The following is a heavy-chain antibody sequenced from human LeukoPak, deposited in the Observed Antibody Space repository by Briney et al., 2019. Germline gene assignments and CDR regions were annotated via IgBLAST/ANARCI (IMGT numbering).Heavy chain of an antibody. CDR1: GGSISSYY. J-gene: IGHJ4*02. V-gene: IGHV4-34*01. D-gene: IGHD5-18*01. CDR2: INHSGST. CDR3: ARGVDTAMVTFFDY. Sequence: SETLSLTCTVSGGSISSYYWSWIRQPPGKGLEWIGEINHSGSTNYNPSLKSRVTISVDTSKNQFSLKLSSVTAADTAVYYCARGVDTAMVTFFDYWGQGTLVTVSS.